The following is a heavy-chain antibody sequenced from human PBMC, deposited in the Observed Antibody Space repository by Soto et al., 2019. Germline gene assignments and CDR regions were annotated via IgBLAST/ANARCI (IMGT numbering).Heavy chain of an antibody. CDR2: IYYSGST. Sequence: SETLSLTCTVSGGSISSGDYYWSWIRQPPGKGLEWIGYIYYSGSTYYNPSLKSRVTISVDTSKNQFSLKLSSVTAADTAVYYCARGGDVVGPAAIVPSPFDPWGQGTLVTVSS. J-gene: IGHJ5*02. D-gene: IGHD2-2*01. V-gene: IGHV4-30-4*01. CDR1: GGSISSGDYY. CDR3: ARGGDVVGPAAIVPSPFDP.